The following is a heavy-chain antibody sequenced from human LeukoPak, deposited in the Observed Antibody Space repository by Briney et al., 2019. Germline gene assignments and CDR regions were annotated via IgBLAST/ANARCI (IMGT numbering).Heavy chain of an antibody. CDR2: ISTSGGST. D-gene: IGHD6-25*01. CDR1: GFTFSSSA. CDR3: ARRGSGFDY. Sequence: GGSLRLSCAASGFTFSSSAMSWVRQAPGKGLKWVSGISTSGGSTYYSDSVKGRFTISRDNSKNTLYLQMNSLRAEDTAVYYCARRGSGFDYWGQGTLVTVSA. V-gene: IGHV3-23*01. J-gene: IGHJ4*02.